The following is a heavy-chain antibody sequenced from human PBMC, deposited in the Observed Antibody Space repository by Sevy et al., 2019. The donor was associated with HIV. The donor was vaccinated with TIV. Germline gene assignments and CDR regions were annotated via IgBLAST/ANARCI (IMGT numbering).Heavy chain of an antibody. CDR3: PRSPKGPGDTTGPCFSYGDARTRSKYFQH. CDR1: GFTFSSYA. Sequence: GGSLRLSCAASGFTFSSYAMHWVRQAPGKGLEWVAVISYDGSNKYYADSVKGRFTISRDNSKNTLYLQMNSLRAEDTDMYYCPRSPKGPGDTTGPCFSYGDARTRSKYFQHWGQGTLVTVSS. CDR2: ISYDGSNK. D-gene: IGHD4-17*01. V-gene: IGHV3-30*04. J-gene: IGHJ1*01.